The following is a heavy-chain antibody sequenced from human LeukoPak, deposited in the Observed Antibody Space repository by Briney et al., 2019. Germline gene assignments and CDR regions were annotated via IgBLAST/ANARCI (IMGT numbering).Heavy chain of an antibody. J-gene: IGHJ4*02. V-gene: IGHV3-23*01. CDR1: GFTFSSSA. CDR2: ISGDGITV. Sequence: GGSLRLSCAASGFTFSSSALSWVRQAPGKGLEWVSAISGDGITVFYADSVKGRFTISRDNSKNTLFQQMYSLRAEDTAVYYCAKDRDYHDSGLHYWGQGTLVTVSS. D-gene: IGHD3-22*01. CDR3: AKDRDYHDSGLHY.